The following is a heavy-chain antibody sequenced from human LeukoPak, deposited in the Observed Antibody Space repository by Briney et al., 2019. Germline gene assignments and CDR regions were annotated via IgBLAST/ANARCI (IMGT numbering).Heavy chain of an antibody. V-gene: IGHV3-15*07. CDR2: IASKTDGGAT. CDR3: TTGIRGD. CDR1: GLTVTTAW. D-gene: IGHD3-10*01. Sequence: GGSLRLSCSASGLTVTTAWMNWVRQAPGEGLDWVGRIASKTDGGATDYAAPVKGRFTISRDDSKNTLNLQMNSLKTEDTAVYYCTTGIRGDWGQGTLVTVSS. J-gene: IGHJ4*02.